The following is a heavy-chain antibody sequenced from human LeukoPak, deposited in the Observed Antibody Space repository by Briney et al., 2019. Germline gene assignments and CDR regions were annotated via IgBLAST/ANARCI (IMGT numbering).Heavy chain of an antibody. CDR2: IYYSGST. V-gene: IGHV4-59*08. CDR1: GGSISSYY. CDR3: ARQGVATAIDY. D-gene: IGHD2-21*02. J-gene: IGHJ4*02. Sequence: SETLSLTCTVSGGSISSYYWSWIRQPPGKGLEWIGHIYYSGSTNYSPSLKSRVTISVDTSKNQFSLKVRSVTAADTAVYYCARQGVATAIDYWGQGTLVTVSS.